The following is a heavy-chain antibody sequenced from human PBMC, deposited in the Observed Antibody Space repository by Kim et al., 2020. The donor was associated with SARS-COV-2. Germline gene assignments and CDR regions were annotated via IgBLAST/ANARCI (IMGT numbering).Heavy chain of an antibody. Sequence: GGSLRLSCAASGFRFSNYEMTWVRQTPGKGLEWISYISSISRSIYYADSVRGRFTISRDNAKHSLYLQMNSLRAEDTAVYYCATPASTDGWYFVYWGRGTMVAVSS. CDR2: ISSISRSI. CDR3: ATPASTDGWYFVY. J-gene: IGHJ4*02. D-gene: IGHD6-19*01. V-gene: IGHV3-48*03. CDR1: GFRFSNYE.